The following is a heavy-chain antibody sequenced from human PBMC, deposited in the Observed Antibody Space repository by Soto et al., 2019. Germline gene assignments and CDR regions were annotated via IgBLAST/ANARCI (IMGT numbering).Heavy chain of an antibody. V-gene: IGHV3-30*18. CDR3: AKSPPAVAGYFDY. J-gene: IGHJ4*02. CDR1: GFTFSSSG. D-gene: IGHD6-19*01. Sequence: QVQLVESGGGVVQPGRSLRLSCAASGFTFSSSGMHWVRQAPGKGLEWVAVTSYDGSNGYNAASVRGRFTISRDHSKITPYLQLNSLTAEDTAVYYCAKSPPAVAGYFDYWGQGTLGTVAS. CDR2: TSYDGSNG.